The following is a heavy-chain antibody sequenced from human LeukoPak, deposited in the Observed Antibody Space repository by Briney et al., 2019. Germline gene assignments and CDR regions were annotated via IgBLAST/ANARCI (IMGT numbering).Heavy chain of an antibody. V-gene: IGHV4-34*01. D-gene: IGHD3-22*01. J-gene: IGHJ2*01. CDR1: GGSFSGYY. CDR2: INHSGST. Sequence: SETLSLTCAVYGGSFSGYYWSWIRQPLGKGLEWIGEINHSGSTNYNPSLKSRVTISVDTSKNQFSLKLSSVTAADTAVYYCARGGYYDSSGQPNWYFDLWGRGTLVTVSS. CDR3: ARGGYYDSSGQPNWYFDL.